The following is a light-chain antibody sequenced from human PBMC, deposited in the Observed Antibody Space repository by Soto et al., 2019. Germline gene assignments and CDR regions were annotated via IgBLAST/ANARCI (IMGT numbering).Light chain of an antibody. CDR1: QSVSSSY. J-gene: IGKJ1*01. CDR2: GAS. CDR3: QQYGSSPPRT. V-gene: IGKV3-20*01. Sequence: EIVLSQSPGTLSLSPGERATLSCRAIQSVSSSYLAWYQQKPGQAPRLLIYGASRRATGIPDRFSGSGSGTDFILTISRLEPEDFAVYYCQQYGSSPPRTFGQGTKVDIK.